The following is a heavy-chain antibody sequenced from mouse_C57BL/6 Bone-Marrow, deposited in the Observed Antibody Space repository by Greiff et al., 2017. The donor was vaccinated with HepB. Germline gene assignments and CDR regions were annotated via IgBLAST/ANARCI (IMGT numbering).Heavy chain of an antibody. J-gene: IGHJ2*01. CDR1: GYAFSSSW. Sequence: VQGVESGPELVKPGASVKISCKASGYAFSSSWMNWVKQRPGKGLEWIGRIYPGDGDTNYNGKFKGKATLTADKSSSTAYMQLSSLTSEDSAVYFCARRRQLSFDYWGQGTTLTVSS. V-gene: IGHV1-82*01. CDR2: IYPGDGDT. CDR3: ARRRQLSFDY. D-gene: IGHD3-2*02.